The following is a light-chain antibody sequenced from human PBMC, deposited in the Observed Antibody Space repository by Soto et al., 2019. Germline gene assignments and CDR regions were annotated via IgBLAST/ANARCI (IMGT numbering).Light chain of an antibody. CDR1: SSNIGAGYD. CDR3: QSYDSSLSAVV. J-gene: IGLJ2*01. V-gene: IGLV1-40*01. CDR2: VNS. Sequence: QPVLTQPPSVSGAPGQRVTISCTASSSNIGAGYDVHWYQQLPGTAPKLLIYVNSNRPSGVPDRFSGSKSGTSASLAITGLQAEDEADYYCQSYDSSLSAVVFGGGTKLTVL.